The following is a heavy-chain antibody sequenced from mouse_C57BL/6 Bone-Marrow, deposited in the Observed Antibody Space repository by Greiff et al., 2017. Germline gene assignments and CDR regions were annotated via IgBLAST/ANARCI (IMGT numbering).Heavy chain of an antibody. CDR3: TFYYSNYDWFAY. Sequence: SGTVLARPGASVKMSCKTSGYTFTSYWMHWVKQRPGQGLEWIGAIYPGNSDTSYNQKFKGKAKLTAVTSASTAYMELSSLTNEDSAVYYCTFYYSNYDWFAYWGQGTLVTVSA. D-gene: IGHD2-5*01. CDR1: GYTFTSYW. CDR2: IYPGNSDT. V-gene: IGHV1-5*01. J-gene: IGHJ3*01.